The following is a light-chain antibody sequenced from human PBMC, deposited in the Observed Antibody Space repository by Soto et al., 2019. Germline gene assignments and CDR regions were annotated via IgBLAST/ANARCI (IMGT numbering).Light chain of an antibody. CDR2: EVN. CDR1: SSDVGSYNR. Sequence: QSALTQPPSVSGSPGQSVTISCTGTSSDVGSYNRLSWYQQPPGTAPKLIMYEVNTRPSGVPDRFSGSKSGSTASRTISGLQAEDEADYYCSLYISGSTYVFGTGTKVTVL. J-gene: IGLJ1*01. V-gene: IGLV2-18*01. CDR3: SLYISGSTYV.